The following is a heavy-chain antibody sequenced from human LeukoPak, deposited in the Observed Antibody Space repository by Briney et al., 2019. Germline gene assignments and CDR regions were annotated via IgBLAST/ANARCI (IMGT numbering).Heavy chain of an antibody. CDR1: GFTFDDYA. Sequence: PGRSLRLSCAASGFTFDDYAMHWVRQAPGKGLEWVSGISWNSGSIGYADSVKGRFTISRDNAKNSLYLQMNSLRAEDTALYYCAKGTYYYDSSGYYYPAPNFDYWGQGTLVTVSS. CDR2: ISWNSGSI. J-gene: IGHJ4*02. CDR3: AKGTYYYDSSGYYYPAPNFDY. D-gene: IGHD3-22*01. V-gene: IGHV3-9*01.